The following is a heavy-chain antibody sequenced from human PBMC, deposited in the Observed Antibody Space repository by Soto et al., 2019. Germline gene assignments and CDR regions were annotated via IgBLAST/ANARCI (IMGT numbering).Heavy chain of an antibody. CDR2: IYSMGST. CDR3: ARDPAP. Sequence: PSETLSLTCTVSGDSISRDNYYWSWIRQHPGRGLEWIGYIYSMGSTYYNPSLESRATISIDTSKNQLSLRLTSMTDADTAVYYCARDPAPWGQGTLVTVSS. J-gene: IGHJ5*02. V-gene: IGHV4-31*03. CDR1: GDSISRDNYY.